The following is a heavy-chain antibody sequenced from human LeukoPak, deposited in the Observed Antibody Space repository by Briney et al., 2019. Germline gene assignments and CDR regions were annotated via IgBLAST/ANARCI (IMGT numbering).Heavy chain of an antibody. CDR1: GFTFSSYG. D-gene: IGHD3-3*01. CDR2: ISYDGSNK. Sequence: PGRSLRLSCAASGFTFSSYGMHWVRQAPGKGLEWVAVISYDGSNKYYADSVKGRFTISRDNSENTLYLQMNSLRAEDTAVYYCAKDFLGGVVITPHFDYWGQGTLVTVSS. V-gene: IGHV3-30*18. CDR3: AKDFLGGVVITPHFDY. J-gene: IGHJ4*02.